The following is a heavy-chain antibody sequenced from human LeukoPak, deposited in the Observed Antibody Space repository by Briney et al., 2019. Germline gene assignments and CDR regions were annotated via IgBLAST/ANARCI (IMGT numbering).Heavy chain of an antibody. V-gene: IGHV3-23*01. Sequence: GGSLRLSCAASGLTFSSYAMSWVRQAPGKVLEWVSAISGSVVSGVSTYYADSVKGRFTISRDNSKNTLYLQMSSLRTDDTAVYYCAKSGGVRFDPWGQGTLVTVSS. CDR1: GLTFSSYA. CDR2: ISGSVVSGVST. J-gene: IGHJ5*02. D-gene: IGHD3-16*01. CDR3: AKSGGVRFDP.